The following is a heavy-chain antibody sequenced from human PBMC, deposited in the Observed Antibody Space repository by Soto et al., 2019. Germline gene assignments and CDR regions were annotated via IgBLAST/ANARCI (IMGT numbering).Heavy chain of an antibody. CDR3: ARGKYSRYAFDL. CDR1: GDSASSNSAA. CDR2: TYYRSKWYN. Sequence: SQTLSLTCVISGDSASSNSAAWNWIRQSPSRGLEWLGRTYYRSKWYNDYAVSVKSRITINPDTSKNQFSLQLNSVTPEDTAVYYCARGKYSRYAFDLWGQGTMVTVSS. J-gene: IGHJ3*01. V-gene: IGHV6-1*01. D-gene: IGHD6-6*01.